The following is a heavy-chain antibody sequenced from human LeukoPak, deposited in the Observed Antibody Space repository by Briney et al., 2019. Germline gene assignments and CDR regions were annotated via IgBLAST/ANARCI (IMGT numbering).Heavy chain of an antibody. V-gene: IGHV1-69*05. CDR1: GGTFSNYA. J-gene: IGHJ6*03. Sequence: SVKVSCKASGGTFSNYAISWVRQAPGQGLEWMGGIIPLFGTANYAQKFQGRGTINTDESTSTAYMELSSLRSADAAVYYCARSDGSGSYYLHYYYYMDVWGKGTTVTVSS. CDR2: IIPLFGTA. D-gene: IGHD3-10*01. CDR3: ARSDGSGSYYLHYYYYMDV.